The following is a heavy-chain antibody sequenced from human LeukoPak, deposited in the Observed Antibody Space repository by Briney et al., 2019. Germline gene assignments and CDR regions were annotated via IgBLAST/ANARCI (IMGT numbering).Heavy chain of an antibody. CDR3: ARDFFAPGIPAANYMDV. D-gene: IGHD6-13*01. V-gene: IGHV3-7*01. CDR2: MKEDGSEK. Sequence: GGSLRLSCAASGFTFSTYWMSWVRQAPGKGLEWVANMKEDGSEKYYVDSVKGRFTISRDNAKNSLYLQMNSLRAEDTAVYYCARDFFAPGIPAANYMDVWGKGTTVTVSS. CDR1: GFTFSTYW. J-gene: IGHJ6*03.